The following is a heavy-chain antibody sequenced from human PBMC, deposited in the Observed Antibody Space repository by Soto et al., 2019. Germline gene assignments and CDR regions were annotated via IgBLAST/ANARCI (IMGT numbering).Heavy chain of an antibody. J-gene: IGHJ4*02. CDR3: AKDLVITMIVVVITSRGY. Sequence: VGSLRLSCAASGFTFSSYAMSWVRQAPGKGLEWVSAISGSGGSTYYADSVKGRFTISRDNSKNTLYLQMNSLRAEDTAVYYCAKDLVITMIVVVITSRGYWGQGTLVTVSS. D-gene: IGHD3-22*01. CDR1: GFTFSSYA. CDR2: ISGSGGST. V-gene: IGHV3-23*01.